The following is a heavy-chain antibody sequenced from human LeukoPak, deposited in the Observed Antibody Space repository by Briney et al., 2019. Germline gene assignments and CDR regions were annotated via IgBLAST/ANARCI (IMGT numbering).Heavy chain of an antibody. Sequence: PSETLSLTCTVSGGSISSGSYYWSWIRQPAGKGLEWIGRIYTSGSTNYNPSLKSRVTKSVDTAKNQFSLKLSSVAAAGTAVYYWARLRGRGGSCYFDYWGQGTLVTVSS. V-gene: IGHV4-61*02. CDR2: IYTSGST. CDR3: ARLRGRGGSCYFDY. CDR1: GGSISSGSYY. D-gene: IGHD2-15*01. J-gene: IGHJ4*02.